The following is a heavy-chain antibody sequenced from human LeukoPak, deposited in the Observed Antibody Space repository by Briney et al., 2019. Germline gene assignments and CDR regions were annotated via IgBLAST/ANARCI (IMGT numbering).Heavy chain of an antibody. CDR2: ISAYNGNT. CDR1: GYTFTSYG. D-gene: IGHD3-16*01. J-gene: IGHJ4*02. Sequence: ASVKVSRKASGYTFTSYGISWVRQAPGQGLEWMGWISAYNGNTNYAQKLQGRVTMTTDTSTSTAYMELRSLRSDDTAVYYCARKALNLGALGYWGQGTLVTVSS. V-gene: IGHV1-18*01. CDR3: ARKALNLGALGY.